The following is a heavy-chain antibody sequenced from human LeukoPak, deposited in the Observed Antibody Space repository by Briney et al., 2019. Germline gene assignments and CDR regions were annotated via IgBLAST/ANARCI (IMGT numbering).Heavy chain of an antibody. D-gene: IGHD7-27*01. J-gene: IGHJ4*02. CDR1: GFTFSDYY. CDR3: ARDYTGGWNDY. V-gene: IGHV3-7*01. Sequence: GGSLRLSCAASGFTFSDYYMSWIRQATGKGLECVAKIKEDGSEKHYVDSVKGRFTISRDNAKNSLYLQMNSLRAEDTAVYYCARDYTGGWNDYWGQGTLVTVSS. CDR2: IKEDGSEK.